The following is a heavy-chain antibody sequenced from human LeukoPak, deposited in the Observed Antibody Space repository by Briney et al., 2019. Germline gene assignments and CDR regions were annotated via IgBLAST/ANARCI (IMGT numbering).Heavy chain of an antibody. V-gene: IGHV3-74*01. CDR3: ARASVAGTLIGY. CDR1: GFTFSSYW. J-gene: IGHJ4*02. D-gene: IGHD6-19*01. Sequence: GGSLRLSCAASGFTFSSYWMHWVRQAPGKGLVWVSRINSDGSSTSYADSVKGRFTISRDNAKNTLYLQMNSLRAEDTAVYYYARASVAGTLIGYWGQGTLVTVSS. CDR2: INSDGSST.